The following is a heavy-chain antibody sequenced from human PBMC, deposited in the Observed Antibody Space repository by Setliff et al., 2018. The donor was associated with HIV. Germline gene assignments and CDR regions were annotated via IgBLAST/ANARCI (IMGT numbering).Heavy chain of an antibody. CDR3: ARNHYDSRGGFDP. D-gene: IGHD3-22*01. CDR1: GGSISSSNW. Sequence: SETLSLTCAVSGGSISSSNWWSWVRQPPGKGLEWIGEIYHSGSANYNPSLKSRVIISIDKSRNQFSLKLSSVTAADTALYYCARNHYDSRGGFDPWGQGTLVTVSS. J-gene: IGHJ5*02. V-gene: IGHV4-4*02. CDR2: IYHSGSA.